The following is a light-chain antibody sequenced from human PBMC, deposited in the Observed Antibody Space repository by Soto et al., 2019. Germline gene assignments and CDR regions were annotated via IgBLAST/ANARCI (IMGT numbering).Light chain of an antibody. J-gene: IGKJ1*01. Sequence: EIVLTQSPGTLSLSPGERATLSCRASQSVSSSYLAWYQQKPGQAPRLLIYGASSRATGIPDRFSGSGSGTDFTLTRSRLEPEDCAVYYCQQYGSTTVTFGQGTKVEIK. V-gene: IGKV3-20*01. CDR1: QSVSSSY. CDR2: GAS. CDR3: QQYGSTTVT.